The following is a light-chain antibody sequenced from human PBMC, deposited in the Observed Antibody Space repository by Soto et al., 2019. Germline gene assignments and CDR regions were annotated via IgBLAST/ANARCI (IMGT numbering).Light chain of an antibody. CDR3: AAWDDSLNGYV. V-gene: IGLV2-14*01. CDR1: SSDVGGYDF. CDR2: EVS. J-gene: IGLJ1*01. Sequence: QSVLTQPASVSASPGQSITISCTGTSSDVGGYDFVSWYQQHPGKAPKLMIYEVSDRPSGVSNRFSGSKSGNTASLTISGLQAEDEADYYCAAWDDSLNGYVFGTGTKVTVL.